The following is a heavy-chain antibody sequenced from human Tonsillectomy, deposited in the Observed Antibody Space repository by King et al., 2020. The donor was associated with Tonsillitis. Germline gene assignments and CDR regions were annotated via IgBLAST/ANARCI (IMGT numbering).Heavy chain of an antibody. CDR1: GSTFSSYS. CDR3: ARDPGDGLYGMDV. Sequence: VQLVESGGGLVKPGGSLRLSCAASGSTFSSYSMNWVRQAPGKGLEWVSSITISSTYIYYADSMKGRFTISRDNTKNSLYLQMNSLRAEDTAVYYCARDPGDGLYGMDVWGQGTTVTVSS. D-gene: IGHD5-24*01. J-gene: IGHJ6*02. CDR2: ITISSTYI. V-gene: IGHV3-21*01.